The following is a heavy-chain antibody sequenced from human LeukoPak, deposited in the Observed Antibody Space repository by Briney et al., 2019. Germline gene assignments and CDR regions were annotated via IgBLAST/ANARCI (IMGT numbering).Heavy chain of an antibody. D-gene: IGHD3-22*01. CDR2: TYYRSKWYS. V-gene: IGHV6-1*01. CDR3: ARVDHYYYDSSGQANWFDP. CDR1: GDSVSSNSAA. Sequence: SQTLSLTCAISGDSVSSNSAAWNWIRQSPSRGLEWLGRTYYRSKWYSVYALSVKSRITIKPDTSKNQFSLQLNSVTPDDTAVYYCARVDHYYYDSSGQANWFDPWGQGTLVTVSS. J-gene: IGHJ5*02.